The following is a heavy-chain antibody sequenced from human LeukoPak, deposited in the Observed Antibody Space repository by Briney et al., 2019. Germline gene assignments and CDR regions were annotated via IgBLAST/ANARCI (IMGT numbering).Heavy chain of an antibody. D-gene: IGHD1-1*01. J-gene: IGHJ6*03. CDR3: ARGQGRVQLERRSEYYYYYYMAV. CDR2: MNLNSGNT. CDR1: GYTFTSYD. V-gene: IGHV1-8*03. Sequence: ASVKVSCKASGYTFTSYDINWVRQATGQGLEWMGWMNLNSGNTGYAQKFQGRVTITRNTSISTAYMELSSLRSEDTAVYYCARGQGRVQLERRSEYYYYYYMAVWGKGTTATVYS.